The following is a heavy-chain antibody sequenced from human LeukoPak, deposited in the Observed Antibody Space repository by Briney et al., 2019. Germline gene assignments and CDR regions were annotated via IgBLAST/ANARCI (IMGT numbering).Heavy chain of an antibody. CDR1: GFSFSNYE. V-gene: IGHV3-30*18. D-gene: IGHD3-10*01. Sequence: GRSLRLSCAAFGFSFSNYEMDWVRQAPGKGLEWVALISFDGSAKYYADSVKGRFTISRDNSKNTLYLQMNSLRAEDTAVYYCAKPLTYYYDSGNFYNGPFFDYWGQGTLVTVSS. CDR2: ISFDGSAK. CDR3: AKPLTYYYDSGNFYNGPFFDY. J-gene: IGHJ4*02.